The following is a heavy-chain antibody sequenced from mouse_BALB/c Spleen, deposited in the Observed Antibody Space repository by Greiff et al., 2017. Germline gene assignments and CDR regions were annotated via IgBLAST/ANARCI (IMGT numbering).Heavy chain of an antibody. CDR2: ISYSGST. D-gene: IGHD1-1*01. Sequence: EVKLQESGPGLVKPSQSLSLTCTVTGYSITSDYAWNWIRQFPGNKLEWMGYISYSGSTSYNPSLKSRISITRDTSKNQFFLQLNSVTTEDTATYYCARLDYGSSPYAMDYWGQGTSVTVSS. CDR3: ARLDYGSSPYAMDY. J-gene: IGHJ4*01. CDR1: GYSITSDYA. V-gene: IGHV3-2*02.